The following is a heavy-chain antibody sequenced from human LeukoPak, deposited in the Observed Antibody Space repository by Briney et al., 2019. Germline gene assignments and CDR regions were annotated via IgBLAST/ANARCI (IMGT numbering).Heavy chain of an antibody. V-gene: IGHV4-39*07. Sequence: SETLSLTCTVSGGSISSSSYYWGWIRQPPGKGLEWIGSIYYSGSTYYNPSLKSRVTISVDTSKNQFSLKLSSVTAADTAVYYCARFRDGYNILMRFWYYYMDVWGKGTTVTVSS. CDR2: IYYSGST. D-gene: IGHD5-24*01. J-gene: IGHJ6*03. CDR1: GGSISSSSYY. CDR3: ARFRDGYNILMRFWYYYMDV.